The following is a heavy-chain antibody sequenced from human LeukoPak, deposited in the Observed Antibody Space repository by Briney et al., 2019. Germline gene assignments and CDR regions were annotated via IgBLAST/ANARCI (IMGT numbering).Heavy chain of an antibody. D-gene: IGHD6-19*01. CDR1: GFTFSGSA. V-gene: IGHV3-73*01. Sequence: GGSLRLSCAASGFTFSGSAMHWVRQASGKGLEWVGRIRSKANSYATAYAASVKGRFTISRGDSKNTAYLQMNSLKTEDTAVYYCARDPGSGWYYFDYWGQGTLVTVSS. CDR2: IRSKANSYAT. J-gene: IGHJ4*02. CDR3: ARDPGSGWYYFDY.